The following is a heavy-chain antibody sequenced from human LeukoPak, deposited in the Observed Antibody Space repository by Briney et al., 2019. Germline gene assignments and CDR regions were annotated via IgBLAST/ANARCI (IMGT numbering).Heavy chain of an antibody. J-gene: IGHJ4*02. V-gene: IGHV3-30*14. CDR1: GFTFSSYA. CDR3: ARGAGYNYPYYFDY. CDR2: ISYDGSNK. D-gene: IGHD5-24*01. Sequence: GRSLRLSCAASGFTFSSYAMHWVRQAPGKGLEWVAVISYDGSNKYYADSVKGRFTISRDNSKNTLYLQMNSLRAEDTAVYYCARGAGYNYPYYFDYWGQGTLVTVS.